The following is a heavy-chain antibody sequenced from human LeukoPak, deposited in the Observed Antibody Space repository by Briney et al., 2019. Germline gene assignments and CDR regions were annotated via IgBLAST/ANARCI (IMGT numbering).Heavy chain of an antibody. Sequence: GGSLRLSCAASGFTFNDYAMHWVRQAPGKGLEWVSGISWNSGSIGYADSVKGRFTISRDNAKNSLFLQMISLRAEDTALYYCAKGRRISLINHFNFWGQGTLVTVSS. CDR1: GFTFNDYA. CDR2: ISWNSGSI. CDR3: AKGRRISLINHFNF. D-gene: IGHD3-10*01. J-gene: IGHJ4*02. V-gene: IGHV3-9*01.